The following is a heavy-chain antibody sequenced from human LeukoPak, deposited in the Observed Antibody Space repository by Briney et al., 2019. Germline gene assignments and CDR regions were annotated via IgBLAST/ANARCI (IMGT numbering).Heavy chain of an antibody. CDR3: AKALGYCSSTKCYNWFDP. CDR1: GFTFSSHA. J-gene: IGHJ5*02. D-gene: IGHD2-2*01. Sequence: GGSLRLSYAASGFTFSSHAMSWVCQAPVKGLEWVSTINDSGGTTYYADSVKGRFTISRDNSKNTLYLQINSLRAEDTAVYYCAKALGYCSSTKCYNWFDPWGQGTLVTVSS. CDR2: INDSGGTT. V-gene: IGHV3-23*01.